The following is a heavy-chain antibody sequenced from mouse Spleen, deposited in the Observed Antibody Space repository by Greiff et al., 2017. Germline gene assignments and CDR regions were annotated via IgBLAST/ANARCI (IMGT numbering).Heavy chain of an antibody. Sequence: VQLKESGPELVKPGASVKISCKASGYTFTDYNMHWVKQSPGKSLEWIGYIYPYNGGTGYNQKFKSKATLTVDNSSSTAYMELRSLTSEDSAVYYCAREVYYYGSSYGYWGQGTTLTVSS. CDR2: IYPYNGGT. V-gene: IGHV1S29*02. D-gene: IGHD1-1*01. CDR3: AREVYYYGSSYGY. CDR1: GYTFTDYN. J-gene: IGHJ2*01.